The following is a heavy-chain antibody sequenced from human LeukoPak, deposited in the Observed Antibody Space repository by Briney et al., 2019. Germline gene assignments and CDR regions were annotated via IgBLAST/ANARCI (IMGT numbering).Heavy chain of an antibody. CDR2: INPNSGGT. J-gene: IGHJ6*03. CDR1: GYTFTGYY. V-gene: IGHV1-2*02. D-gene: IGHD2-2*01. CDR3: AALGYCSSTSCYGGNYYYYMDV. Sequence: ASVKVSCKASGYTFTGYYMHWVRQAPGQGLEWMGWINPNSGGTNYAQKFQGRVTMTRDTSISTAYMELSRLRSDDTAVYYCAALGYCSSTSCYGGNYYYYMDVWGKGTTVTVSS.